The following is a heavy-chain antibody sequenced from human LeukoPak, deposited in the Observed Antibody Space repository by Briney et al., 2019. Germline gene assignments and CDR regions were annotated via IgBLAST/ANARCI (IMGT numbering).Heavy chain of an antibody. CDR1: GGSISSGDYS. D-gene: IGHD5-12*01. Sequence: SQTLSLTCAVSGGSISSGDYSWSWIRQPPGKGLEWIGYIFQSGSTYYNPSLKSRVTISVDRSKNQFSLKLSSVTAADTAVYYCARVIGDDRYFGYFDYWGQGTLVTVSS. CDR2: IFQSGST. CDR3: ARVIGDDRYFGYFDY. V-gene: IGHV4-30-2*01. J-gene: IGHJ4*02.